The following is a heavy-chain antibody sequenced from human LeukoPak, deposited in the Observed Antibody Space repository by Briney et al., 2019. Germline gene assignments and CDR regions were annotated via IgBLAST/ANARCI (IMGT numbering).Heavy chain of an antibody. V-gene: IGHV3-13*01. CDR3: ARGRFVLVPSLERWYFDL. J-gene: IGHJ2*01. CDR2: ICTEGDT. Sequence: GGSLRLSCTASGYTLRYYDMHWVRQTTEKGLEWVSGICTEGDTFYPDAVKGRFTISRENAKNSFYLQMNSLRAGDTAVYYCARGRFVLVPSLERWYFDLWGRGTLFTVSS. CDR1: GYTLRYYD. D-gene: IGHD2-8*02.